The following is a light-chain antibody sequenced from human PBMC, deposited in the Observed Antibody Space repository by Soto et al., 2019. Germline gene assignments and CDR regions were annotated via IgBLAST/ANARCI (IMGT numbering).Light chain of an antibody. V-gene: IGLV2-8*01. J-gene: IGLJ1*01. CDR3: CSYAGFNRYL. CDR1: PSDVGGYIS. Sequence: QSVLTQPPSASGSPGQSVTISCTGTPSDVGGYISVSWYQQRPGKAPKLMIYEVNKRPSGVPDRFSGSKSGSTAFLTVSGLQADDEAEYYCCSYAGFNRYLFGTGTRSPS. CDR2: EVN.